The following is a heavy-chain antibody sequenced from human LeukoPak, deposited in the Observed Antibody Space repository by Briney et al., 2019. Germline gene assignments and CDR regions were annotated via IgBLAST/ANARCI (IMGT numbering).Heavy chain of an antibody. J-gene: IGHJ6*03. CDR3: ARRSMVAGYYYYYMDV. Sequence: SETLSLTCAVYGGSFSGYYWSWIRQPPGKGLEWIGEINHSGSTNYNPSLKSRVTISVDTSKNQFSLKLSSVAAADTAVYYCARRSMVAGYYYYYMDVWGKGTTVTVSS. D-gene: IGHD6-19*01. CDR1: GGSFSGYY. V-gene: IGHV4-34*01. CDR2: INHSGST.